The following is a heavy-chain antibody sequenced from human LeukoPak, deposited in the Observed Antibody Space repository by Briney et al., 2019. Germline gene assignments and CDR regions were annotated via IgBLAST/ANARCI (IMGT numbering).Heavy chain of an antibody. V-gene: IGHV3-21*01. CDR3: ASIDPRVVGDLDYFDY. CDR1: GFTFCSYS. J-gene: IGHJ4*02. CDR2: ISSSSSYI. D-gene: IGHD2-21*02. Sequence: GGSLRLSCAACGFTFCSYSMNWVRQAPGKGLQWVSSISSSSSYIYYADSVKGRFTISRDNAKNSLYLQMNSLRAEDTAVYYCASIDPRVVGDLDYFDYWGQGTLVTVSS.